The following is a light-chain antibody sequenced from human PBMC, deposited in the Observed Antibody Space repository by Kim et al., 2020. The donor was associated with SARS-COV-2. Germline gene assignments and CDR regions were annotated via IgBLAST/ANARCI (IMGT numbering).Light chain of an antibody. CDR3: QQRGS. J-gene: IGKJ5*01. Sequence: GTLSLPPGDRATLACRASQGVSNYLAWDQQKPGQAPRLLIYEASKRAAGIPARCSGSGSGTDFTLTISRLEPGDSAVYFCQQRGSFGQGTRLEIK. V-gene: IGKV3-11*01. CDR2: EAS. CDR1: QGVSNY.